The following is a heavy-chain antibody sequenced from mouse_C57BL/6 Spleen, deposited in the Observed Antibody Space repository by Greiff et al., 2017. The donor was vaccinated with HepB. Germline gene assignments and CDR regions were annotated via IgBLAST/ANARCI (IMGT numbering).Heavy chain of an antibody. CDR2: IDPSDSET. Sequence: QVQLKQPGAELVRPGSSVKLSCKASGYTFTSYWMHWVKQRPIQGLEWIGNIDPSDSETHYNQKFKDKATLTVDKSSSTAYMQLSSLTSEDSAVYYCARRGGYPYYFDYWGQGTTLTVSS. CDR3: ARRGGYPYYFDY. CDR1: GYTFTSYW. D-gene: IGHD2-2*01. J-gene: IGHJ2*01. V-gene: IGHV1-52*01.